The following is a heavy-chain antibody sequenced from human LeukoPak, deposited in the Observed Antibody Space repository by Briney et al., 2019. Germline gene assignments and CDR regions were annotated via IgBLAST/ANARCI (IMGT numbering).Heavy chain of an antibody. CDR3: ARQNCSGGSCYPRPYWYFDL. Sequence: SETLSLTCTVSGGSISSYYWSWIRQPPGKGLEWIGYIYYSGSTNYNPSLKSRVTISVDTSKNQSSLKLSSVTAADTAVYYCARQNCSGGSCYPRPYWYFDLWGRGTLVTVSS. J-gene: IGHJ2*01. CDR1: GGSISSYY. CDR2: IYYSGST. V-gene: IGHV4-59*08. D-gene: IGHD2-15*01.